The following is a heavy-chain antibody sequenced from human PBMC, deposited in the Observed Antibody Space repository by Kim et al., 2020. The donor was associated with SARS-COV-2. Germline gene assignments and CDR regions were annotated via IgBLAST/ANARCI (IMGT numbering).Heavy chain of an antibody. CDR1: GGSISSSSYY. J-gene: IGHJ5*02. CDR2: IYYSGST. CDR3: ARRYCSGGSCYRGRGWFDP. Sequence: SETLSLTCTVSGGSISSSSYYWGWIRQPPGKGLEWIGSIYYSGSTYYNPSLKSRVTISVDTSKNQFSLKLSSVTAADTAVYYCARRYCSGGSCYRGRGWFDPWGQGTLVTVSS. D-gene: IGHD2-15*01. V-gene: IGHV4-39*01.